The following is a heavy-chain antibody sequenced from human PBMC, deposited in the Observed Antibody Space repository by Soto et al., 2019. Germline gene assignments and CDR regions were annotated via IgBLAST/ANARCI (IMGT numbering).Heavy chain of an antibody. D-gene: IGHD2-15*01. CDR1: GYTLTELS. CDR2: FDPEDGET. J-gene: IGHJ4*02. CDR3: ATAQFGTVVIPPFDY. Sequence: GASVKVSCKVSGYTLTELSMHWVRQAPGKGLEWMGGFDPEDGETIYAQKFQGRVTMTEDTSTDTAYMELSSLRSEDTAVYYCATAQFGTVVIPPFDYWGQGTLVTVSS. V-gene: IGHV1-24*01.